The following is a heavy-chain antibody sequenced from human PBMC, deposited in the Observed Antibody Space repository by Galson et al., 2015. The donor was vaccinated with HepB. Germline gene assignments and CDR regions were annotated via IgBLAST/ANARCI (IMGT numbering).Heavy chain of an antibody. Sequence: SEKVSCKASGYTFTDYVVNWVRQAPGQGLEWMGWMNTNTGKPTYAPGFAGRFVFSLDTSVTTAYLQISSLETDDTAVYYCARSPLRFLDWLPYYDYYYMDVWGEGTTVTVSS. D-gene: IGHD3-3*01. J-gene: IGHJ6*03. V-gene: IGHV7-4-1*02. CDR1: GYTFTDYV. CDR3: ARSPLRFLDWLPYYDYYYMDV. CDR2: MNTNTGKP.